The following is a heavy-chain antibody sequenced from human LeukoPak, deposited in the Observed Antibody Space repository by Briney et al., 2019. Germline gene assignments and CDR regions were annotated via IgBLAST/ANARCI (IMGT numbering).Heavy chain of an antibody. CDR2: IYPGNSET. V-gene: IGHV5-51*01. Sequence: GESLKISCKGSGYSFNGYWIGLVRQMPGKGLEWMGIIYPGNSETRYSPSFQGQVTISADKSISTAYLQWSSLKASDTAMYFCARSPADGYTYGVDDFWGQGTLVTVSS. J-gene: IGHJ3*01. CDR1: GYSFNGYW. CDR3: ARSPADGYTYGVDDF. D-gene: IGHD5-24*01.